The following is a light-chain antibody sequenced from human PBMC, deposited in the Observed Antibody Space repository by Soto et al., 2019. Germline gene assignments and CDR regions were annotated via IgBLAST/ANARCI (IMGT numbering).Light chain of an antibody. CDR2: DVS. CDR3: SSYTSSSTRV. V-gene: IGLV2-14*03. J-gene: IGLJ1*01. CDR1: SSDVGGYNY. Sequence: ALTQPASVSGSPGQSITISCTGTSSDVGGYNYVSWYQQHPGKAPKLMIYDVSNRPSGVSNRFSGSKSGNTASLTISGLQTEDEADYYCSSYTSSSTRVFGTGTKVTVL.